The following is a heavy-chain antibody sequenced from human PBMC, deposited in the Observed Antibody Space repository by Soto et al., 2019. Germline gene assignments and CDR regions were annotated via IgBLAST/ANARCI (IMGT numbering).Heavy chain of an antibody. CDR2: VYYGGST. V-gene: IGHV4-39*01. CDR1: GGSISSSSYY. CDR3: ARHGGLFFIRSYYYYNMDV. D-gene: IGHD3-16*01. J-gene: IGHJ6*03. Sequence: SETLSLTCTVSGGSISSSSYYWGWIRQPPGKGLEWIGNVYYGGSTYYNPSLKSRVTISVDTSKNQFSLKLSSVTAADTAVYYCARHGGLFFIRSYYYYNMDVWGKGTTVTV.